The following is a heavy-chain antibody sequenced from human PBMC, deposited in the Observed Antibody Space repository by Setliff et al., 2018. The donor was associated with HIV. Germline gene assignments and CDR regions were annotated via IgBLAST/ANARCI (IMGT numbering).Heavy chain of an antibody. CDR3: ARDDSSGYYPSWAFDI. J-gene: IGHJ3*02. CDR1: AYPFNTYD. D-gene: IGHD3-22*01. V-gene: IGHV1-18*04. Sequence: ASVKVSCKASAYPFNTYDITWVRQAPGQGLEWMGWISVNKGHTNYAQKSQDRVTMTTDTSTSTAYMELTGLRSDDTAAYYCARDDSSGYYPSWAFDIWGQGTMVTVSS. CDR2: ISVNKGHT.